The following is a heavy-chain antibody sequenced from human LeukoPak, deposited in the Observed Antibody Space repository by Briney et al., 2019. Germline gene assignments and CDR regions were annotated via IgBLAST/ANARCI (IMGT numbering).Heavy chain of an antibody. D-gene: IGHD6-13*01. CDR1: GFTVSSNY. Sequence: GGSLRLSCAASGFTVSSNYMSWVRQAPGKGLEWVSSISSSSSYIYYADSVKGRFTISRDNAKNSLYLQMNSLRAEDTAVYYCARESARLAAAGTLDYWGQGTLVTVSS. J-gene: IGHJ4*02. V-gene: IGHV3-21*01. CDR3: ARESARLAAAGTLDY. CDR2: ISSSSSYI.